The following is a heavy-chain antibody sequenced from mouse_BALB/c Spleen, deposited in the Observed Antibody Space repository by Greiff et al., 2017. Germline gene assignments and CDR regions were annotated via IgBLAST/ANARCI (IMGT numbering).Heavy chain of an antibody. V-gene: IGHV14-3*02. CDR3: ASYYYGSSYDYFDY. Sequence: VQLQQSGAELVKPGASVKLSCTASGFNIKDTYMHWVKQRPEQGLEWIGRIDPANGNTKYDPKFQGKATITADTSSNTAYLQLSSLTSEDTAVYYCASYYYGSSYDYFDYWGQGTTLTVSS. D-gene: IGHD1-1*01. CDR1: GFNIKDTY. J-gene: IGHJ2*01. CDR2: IDPANGNT.